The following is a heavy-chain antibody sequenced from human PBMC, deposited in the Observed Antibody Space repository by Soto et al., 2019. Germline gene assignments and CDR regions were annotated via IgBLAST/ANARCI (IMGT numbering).Heavy chain of an antibody. Sequence: SLRLSCAASGFTFSSYGMHWVRQAPGKGLEWVAVIWYDGSNKYYADSVKGRFTISRDNSKNTLYLQMNSLRAEDTAVYYCARGYSGYDVYFDYWGEGTLVSVSS. D-gene: IGHD5-12*01. CDR1: GFTFSSYG. CDR3: ARGYSGYDVYFDY. CDR2: IWYDGSNK. J-gene: IGHJ4*02. V-gene: IGHV3-33*01.